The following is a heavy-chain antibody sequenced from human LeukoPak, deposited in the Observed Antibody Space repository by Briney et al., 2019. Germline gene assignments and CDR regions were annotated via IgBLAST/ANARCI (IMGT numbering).Heavy chain of an antibody. CDR1: GGSTSSGDYY. D-gene: IGHD3-22*01. J-gene: IGHJ4*02. CDR3: ASAYYYDSSGHFDY. CDR2: IYYSGST. V-gene: IGHV4-30-4*01. Sequence: SETLSLTCTVSGGSTSSGDYYWSWIRQPPGKGLEWIGYIYYSGSTYYNPSLKSRVTISVDTSKNQFSLKLSSVTAADTAVYYCASAYYYDSSGHFDYWGQGTLVTVSS.